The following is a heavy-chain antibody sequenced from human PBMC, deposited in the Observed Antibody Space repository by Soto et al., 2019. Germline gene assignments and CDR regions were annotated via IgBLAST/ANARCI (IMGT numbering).Heavy chain of an antibody. CDR1: GFPFTDYD. CDR2: ISYDGNDK. Sequence: QVQLVESGGGVVQPGRSLRLSCAASGFPFTDYDIHWVRQAPGKGLEWVALISYDGNDKYYAVSVRGRFTISRDNSKNTVYLQINSLRVEDTAVYYCAKGQPRFCTTYNCYIFDYWGQGTLVTVSS. J-gene: IGHJ4*02. D-gene: IGHD2-8*01. CDR3: AKGQPRFCTTYNCYIFDY. V-gene: IGHV3-30*18.